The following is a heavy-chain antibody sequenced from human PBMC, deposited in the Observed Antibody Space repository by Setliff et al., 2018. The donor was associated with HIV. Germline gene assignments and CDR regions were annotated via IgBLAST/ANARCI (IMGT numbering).Heavy chain of an antibody. CDR2: MNGDGTT. J-gene: IGHJ5*02. CDR1: GFTFSSYS. D-gene: IGHD3-16*01. CDR3: AKGVKWLDP. V-gene: IGHV3-53*01. Sequence: GGSLRLSCAASGFTFSSYSMNWVRQAPGKGLEWVSVMNGDGTTYYADSVKGRFTISRDNSINILYLHMNSLIAEDTAVYYCAKGVKWLDPWGQGTLVTVSS.